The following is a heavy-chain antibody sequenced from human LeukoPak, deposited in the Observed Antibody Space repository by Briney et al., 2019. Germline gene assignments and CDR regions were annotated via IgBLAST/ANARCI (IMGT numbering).Heavy chain of an antibody. CDR3: ARSTDGYNGNYYSD. J-gene: IGHJ6*02. CDR2: INPSGST. V-gene: IGHV1-46*01. D-gene: IGHD5-24*01. CDR1: AYTLGTYY. Sequence: ASVKVSCKPSAYTLGTYYIHWLRQAPGQGLEWMGIINPSGSTSYAQKFLGRVTMTRDTSTSTVCMELSTLRSEDTAVYYCARSTDGYNGNYYSDWGQGTTVTVSS.